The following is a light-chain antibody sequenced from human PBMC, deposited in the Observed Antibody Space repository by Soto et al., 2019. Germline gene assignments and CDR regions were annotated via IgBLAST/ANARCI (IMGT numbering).Light chain of an antibody. CDR3: AAWDDSLSGRV. Sequence: QSALTQPPSASGTPGQRVTISCSGSSSNIGSNYVYWYQQLPGTAPKLLIYRNSKRPSGVPDRFSGSKSGTSASLAISGLRSEDEADFYCAAWDDSLSGRVFGTGTKVTVL. J-gene: IGLJ1*01. V-gene: IGLV1-47*01. CDR2: RNS. CDR1: SSNIGSNY.